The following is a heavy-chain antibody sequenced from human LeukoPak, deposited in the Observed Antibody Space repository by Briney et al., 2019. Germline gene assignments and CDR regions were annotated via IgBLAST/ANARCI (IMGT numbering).Heavy chain of an antibody. CDR1: GFTFSSYA. J-gene: IGHJ4*02. CDR3: AKDLSPWGDYGGDEFDY. CDR2: ISYDGSNK. V-gene: IGHV3-30-3*01. D-gene: IGHD4-17*01. Sequence: GGSLRLSCAASGFTFSSYAMHWVRQAPGKGLEWVAVISYDGSNKYYADSVKGRFTISRDNSKNTLYLQMNSLRAEDTAVYYCAKDLSPWGDYGGDEFDYWGQGTLVTVSS.